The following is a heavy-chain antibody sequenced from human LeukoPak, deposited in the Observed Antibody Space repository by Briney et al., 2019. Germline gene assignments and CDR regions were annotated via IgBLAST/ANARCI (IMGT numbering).Heavy chain of an antibody. J-gene: IGHJ5*02. CDR3: ARGQARLSWFDP. CDR2: FSASGNS. V-gene: IGHV4-61*02. D-gene: IGHD6-19*01. CDR1: GDSISSDDYY. Sequence: PSETLSLTCTVSGDSISSDDYYWSWIRQPAGKGLEWIGRFSASGNSNYNPSLKSRVTISVDTSKNQFSLKLSSVTAADTAVYYCARGQARLSWFDPWGQGTLVTVSS.